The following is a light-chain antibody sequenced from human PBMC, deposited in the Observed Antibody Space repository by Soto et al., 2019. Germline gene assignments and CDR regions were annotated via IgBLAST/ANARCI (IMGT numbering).Light chain of an antibody. Sequence: DVVMTQSPLSLPVTLGQPASISCRSSQSLVHPDGNTYLSWFQQRPDQSPRRLIYKVSNRDSGVPDRISGSGSGTGFTLRISRVEAEDVGIYYCMQGTHWPWTFGQGTKVDIK. CDR1: QSLVHPDGNTY. V-gene: IGKV2-30*02. J-gene: IGKJ1*01. CDR2: KVS. CDR3: MQGTHWPWT.